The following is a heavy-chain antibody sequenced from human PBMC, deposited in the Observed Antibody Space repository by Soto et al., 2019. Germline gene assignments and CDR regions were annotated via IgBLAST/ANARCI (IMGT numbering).Heavy chain of an antibody. Sequence: SETLSLTCTVSGGSISSSSYYWGWIRQPPGKGLEWIGSIYYSGSTYYNPSLKSRVTISVDTSKNQFSLKLSSVTAADTAVYYCARGGTVAVAAGYYNFDYWGQGTLVTVSS. CDR3: ARGGTVAVAAGYYNFDY. CDR1: GGSISSSSYY. D-gene: IGHD3-9*01. V-gene: IGHV4-39*01. CDR2: IYYSGST. J-gene: IGHJ4*02.